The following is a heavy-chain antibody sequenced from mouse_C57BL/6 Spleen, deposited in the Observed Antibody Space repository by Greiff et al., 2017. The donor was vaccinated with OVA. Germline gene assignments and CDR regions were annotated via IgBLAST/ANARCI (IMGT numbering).Heavy chain of an antibody. D-gene: IGHD2-5*01. V-gene: IGHV2-5*01. CDR2: IWRGGST. CDR1: GFSLTSYG. Sequence: VKLMESGPGLVQPSQSLSITCTVSGFSLTSYGVHWVRQSPGKGLEWLGVIWRGGSTDYNAAFMSRLSITKDNSKSQVFFKMNSLQADDTAIYYCAKNYYSNYGYFDVWGTGTTVTVSS. CDR3: AKNYYSNYGYFDV. J-gene: IGHJ1*03.